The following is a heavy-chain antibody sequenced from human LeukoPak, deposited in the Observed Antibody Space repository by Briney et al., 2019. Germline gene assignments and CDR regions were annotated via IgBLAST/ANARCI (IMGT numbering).Heavy chain of an antibody. J-gene: IGHJ4*02. CDR2: ISGSGVST. CDR3: AKGVTMIVVVIGLDY. V-gene: IGHV3-23*01. D-gene: IGHD3-22*01. CDR1: GLAFSSHA. Sequence: GGSLRLSCVDSGLAFSSHAMNWVRQAPGKGLEWVSGISGSGVSTYYADSVKGRFTISRDNSKNTLYLQMNSLRAEDTAIYYCAKGVTMIVVVIGLDYWGQGTLVTVSS.